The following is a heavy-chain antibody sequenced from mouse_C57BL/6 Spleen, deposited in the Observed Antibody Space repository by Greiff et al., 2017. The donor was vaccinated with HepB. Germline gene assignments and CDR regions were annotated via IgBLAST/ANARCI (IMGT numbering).Heavy chain of an antibody. Sequence: QVQLQQPGAELVKPGASVKMSCKASGYTFTSYWITWVKQRPGQGLEWIGDIYPGSGSTNYNEKFKSKATLTVDTPSSTAYMQLSSLTSEDSAVYYCARGGLTGLDYWGQGTTLTVSS. D-gene: IGHD4-1*01. J-gene: IGHJ2*01. V-gene: IGHV1-55*01. CDR2: IYPGSGST. CDR1: GYTFTSYW. CDR3: ARGGLTGLDY.